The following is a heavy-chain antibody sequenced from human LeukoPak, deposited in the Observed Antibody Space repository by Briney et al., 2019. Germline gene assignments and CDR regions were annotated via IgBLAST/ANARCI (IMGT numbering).Heavy chain of an antibody. CDR2: IRYDGSNK. V-gene: IGHV3-30*02. Sequence: GGSLRLSCAASGFTFSSYGMHWVRQAPGKGLEWVAFIRYDGSNKYYADSVKGRFTISRDNSKNTLYLQMNSLRAEDTAVYYCARDPGSSLYYYYMDVWGKGTTVTVSS. CDR3: ARDPGSSLYYYYMDV. J-gene: IGHJ6*03. CDR1: GFTFSSYG. D-gene: IGHD6-6*01.